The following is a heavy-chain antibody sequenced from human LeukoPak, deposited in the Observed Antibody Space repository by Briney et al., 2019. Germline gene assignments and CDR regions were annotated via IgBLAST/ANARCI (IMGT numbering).Heavy chain of an antibody. J-gene: IGHJ4*02. D-gene: IGHD5-12*01. V-gene: IGHV4-4*07. CDR3: ARQKGSGYDRYFDY. CDR1: GGSISSYY. CDR2: IYTSGST. Sequence: SETLSLTCTVSGGSISSYYWSWIRQPAGKGLEWIGRIYTSGSTNYNPSLKSRVTMSVDTPKNQFSLKLSSVTAADTAVYYCARQKGSGYDRYFDYWGQGTLVTVSS.